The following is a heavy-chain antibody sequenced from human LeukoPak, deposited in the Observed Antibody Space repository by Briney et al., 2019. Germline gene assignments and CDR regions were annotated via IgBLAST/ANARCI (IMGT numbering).Heavy chain of an antibody. CDR2: IYYSGST. D-gene: IGHD3-16*01. CDR3: ARDGQNDSPYSMDV. Sequence: SQTLSLTCTVSGGSISSGGYYWSWIRQHPGKGLEWIGYIYYSGSTYYNPSLKSRVTISVDTSKNQFSLKLSSVTAADTAVYYCARDGQNDSPYSMDVWGQGTTVTVSS. J-gene: IGHJ6*02. CDR1: GGSISSGGYY. V-gene: IGHV4-31*03.